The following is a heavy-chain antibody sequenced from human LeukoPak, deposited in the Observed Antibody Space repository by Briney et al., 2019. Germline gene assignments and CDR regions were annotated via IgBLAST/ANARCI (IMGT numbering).Heavy chain of an antibody. CDR2: ISYDGSNK. Sequence: GGSLRLSCAASEFTFSSYGMHWVRQAPGKGLEWVAVISYDGSNKYYADSVKGRFTISRDNSKNTLYLQMNSLRAGDTAVYYCARVDYVYYYMDVWGKGTTVTVSS. V-gene: IGHV3-30*03. J-gene: IGHJ6*03. CDR1: EFTFSSYG. CDR3: ARVDYVYYYMDV. D-gene: IGHD3-10*02.